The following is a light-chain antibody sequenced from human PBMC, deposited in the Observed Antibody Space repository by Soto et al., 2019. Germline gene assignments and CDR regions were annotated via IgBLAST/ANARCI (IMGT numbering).Light chain of an antibody. CDR2: EVS. CDR3: SSYTSSSTV. CDR1: SSDVGSYNY. V-gene: IGLV2-14*01. J-gene: IGLJ1*01. Sequence: QSALTQPASVSGSPGQSITISCTGTSSDVGSYNYVSWYQQHPGKAPKLMIYEVSTRPSGVSSRLSGFKSGNTASLTISGLQAEDEADYYCSSYTSSSTVFGTGTKVTVL.